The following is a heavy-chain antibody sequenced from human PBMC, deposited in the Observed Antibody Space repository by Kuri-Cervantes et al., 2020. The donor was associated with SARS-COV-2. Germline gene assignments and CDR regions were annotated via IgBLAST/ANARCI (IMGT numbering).Heavy chain of an antibody. Sequence: GSLRLSCTVSGGSISSYYWSWIRQPPGKGLEWIGYIYYSGSTNYNPSLKSRVTISLDTSKNQFSLKLSSVTAADTAVFYCARGGYYDTSGYYPYYFDYWGQGTLVTVSS. J-gene: IGHJ4*02. CDR2: IYYSGST. V-gene: IGHV4-59*01. CDR3: ARGGYYDTSGYYPYYFDY. D-gene: IGHD3-22*01. CDR1: GGSISSYY.